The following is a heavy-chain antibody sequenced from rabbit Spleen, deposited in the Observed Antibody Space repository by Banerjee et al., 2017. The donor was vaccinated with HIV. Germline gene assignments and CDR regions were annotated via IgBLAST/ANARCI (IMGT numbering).Heavy chain of an antibody. J-gene: IGHJ4*01. Sequence: QSLEESGGDLVKPGASLTLTCTTSGFSLTSSDYMCWVRQAPGKGLEWIACIYAGSSGFTYHASWAKGRFTISKTSSTTVTLQMTSLTAADTATYFCARDGTGGSYFALWGQGTLVTVS. D-gene: IGHD8-1*01. V-gene: IGHV1S40*01. CDR3: ARDGTGGSYFAL. CDR1: GFSLTSSDY. CDR2: IYAGSSGFT.